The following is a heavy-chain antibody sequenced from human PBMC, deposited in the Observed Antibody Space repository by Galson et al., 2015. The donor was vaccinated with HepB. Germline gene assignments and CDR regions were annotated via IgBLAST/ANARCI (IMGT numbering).Heavy chain of an antibody. CDR2: IYSGGTT. D-gene: IGHD3-22*01. CDR1: GFSVTNKY. Sequence: SLRLSCAVSGFSVTNKYMSWVRQAPGKGLEWVSVIYSGGTTFYADSVKGRFTISKHNSKNTVYLQMDSLKAEDTAVYYCARDRQYYYESSGFDGLDVWGRGTTVIVSS. J-gene: IGHJ6*02. V-gene: IGHV3-53*04. CDR3: ARDRQYYYESSGFDGLDV.